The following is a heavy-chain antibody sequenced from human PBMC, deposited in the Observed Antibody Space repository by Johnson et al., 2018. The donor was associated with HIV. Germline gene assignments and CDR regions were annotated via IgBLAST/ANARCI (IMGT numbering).Heavy chain of an antibody. CDR3: ARAYSGSYINDAFDI. CDR2: IYSGGTT. D-gene: IGHD1-26*01. J-gene: IGHJ3*02. V-gene: IGHV3-66*01. Sequence: VQLVESGGGLVQPGGSLRLSCAASGFTVSSNYMNWVRQAPGKGLEWVSVIYSGGTTYHADSVKGRFIISRDNSKSTLYLQMNSLRAGDTAVYYCARAYSGSYINDAFDIWGQGTMVTVSS. CDR1: GFTVSSNY.